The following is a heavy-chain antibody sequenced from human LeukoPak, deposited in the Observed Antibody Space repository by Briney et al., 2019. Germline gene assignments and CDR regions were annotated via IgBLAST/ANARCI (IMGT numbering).Heavy chain of an antibody. V-gene: IGHV3-23*01. J-gene: IGHJ4*02. D-gene: IGHD5-18*01. Sequence: GASLRLSCAASGFTFSDYVMSWDRQAPGKGLEWVAGISGSGYGSWYADSVKGRLTISRDNSRNIVFLEIQSLKVEDTAVYYCTKEVRGFSYGDNWGQGTLVTVSS. CDR3: TKEVRGFSYGDN. CDR1: GFTFSDYV. CDR2: ISGSGYGS.